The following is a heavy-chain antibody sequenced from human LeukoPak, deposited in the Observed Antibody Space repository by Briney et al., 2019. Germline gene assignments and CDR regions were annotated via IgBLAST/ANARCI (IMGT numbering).Heavy chain of an antibody. D-gene: IGHD3-22*01. CDR3: ARGLDDSSGYYPHATYYYYGMDV. CDR1: GGTFSSYA. Sequence: EASVEVSCKASGGTFSSYAISWVRQAPGQGLEWMGGIIPIFGTANYAQKFQGRVTITADESTSTAYMELSSLRPEDTAVYYCARGLDDSSGYYPHATYYYYGMDVWGQGTTVTVSS. J-gene: IGHJ6*02. V-gene: IGHV1-69*13. CDR2: IIPIFGTA.